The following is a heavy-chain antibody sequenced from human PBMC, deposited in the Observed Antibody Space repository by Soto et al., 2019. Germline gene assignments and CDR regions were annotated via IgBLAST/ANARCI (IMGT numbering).Heavy chain of an antibody. CDR1: GYSFTSYW. CDR3: ARSGADYYDSSGPAYYYYGMDV. D-gene: IGHD3-22*01. CDR2: IYPGDSDT. V-gene: IGHV5-51*01. Sequence: PGESLKISRKGSGYSFTSYWIGWVSQMAGKGLEWMGIIYPGDSDTRYSPSFQGQFTISADKYIITAYLQWSSLKASDTAMYYCARSGADYYDSSGPAYYYYGMDVGGQGTTVTVSS. J-gene: IGHJ6*02.